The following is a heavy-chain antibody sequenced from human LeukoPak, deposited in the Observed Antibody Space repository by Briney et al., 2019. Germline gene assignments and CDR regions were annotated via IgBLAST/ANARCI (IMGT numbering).Heavy chain of an antibody. V-gene: IGHV1-8*01. Sequence: GASVKVSCKASGYTFTSYDINWVRQATGQGLEWMGWMNTNSGNTGYAQKFQGRVTMTRNTSISTAYMEMSRLRSEDTAVYYCARDLITISSHWGQGTLVTVSS. J-gene: IGHJ4*02. CDR2: MNTNSGNT. D-gene: IGHD3-10*01. CDR3: ARDLITISSH. CDR1: GYTFTSYD.